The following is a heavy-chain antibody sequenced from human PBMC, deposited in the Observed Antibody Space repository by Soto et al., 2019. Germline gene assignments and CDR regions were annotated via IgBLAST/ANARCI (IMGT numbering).Heavy chain of an antibody. CDR2: MNPNSGNT. J-gene: IGHJ6*02. CDR1: GYTFTSYD. CDR3: ARKGQFLEWLTRYYYYGMDV. V-gene: IGHV1-8*01. Sequence: ASVKVSCKASGYTFTSYDINWVRQATGQGLEWMGWMNPNSGNTGYAQKFQGRVTMTRNTSISTAYMELSSLRSEDTAVYYCARKGQFLEWLTRYYYYGMDVWGQGTTVTVSS. D-gene: IGHD3-3*01.